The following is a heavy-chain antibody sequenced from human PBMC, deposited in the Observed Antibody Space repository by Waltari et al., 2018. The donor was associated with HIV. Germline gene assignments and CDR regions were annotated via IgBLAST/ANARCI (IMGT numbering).Heavy chain of an antibody. Sequence: QVQLVQSGAEVRTPGSSVKVSCKASGGSFTSYSIHWVRQAPGQGLEWMGRVIPMSGTAMKAQKFQARVTISANKSTTTAYMDLTSLRTEDTAVYYCASARETMGVDFDFWGQGTLVTVSS. CDR1: GGSFTSYS. CDR2: VIPMSGTA. V-gene: IGHV1-69*08. CDR3: ASARETMGVDFDF. D-gene: IGHD3-10*01. J-gene: IGHJ4*02.